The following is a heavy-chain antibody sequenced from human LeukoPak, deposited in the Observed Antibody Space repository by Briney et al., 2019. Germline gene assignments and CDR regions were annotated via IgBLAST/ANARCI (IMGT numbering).Heavy chain of an antibody. CDR3: AIGPYSSGWYPVGYFQH. J-gene: IGHJ1*01. V-gene: IGHV4-34*01. Sequence: SETLSLTCAVCGGSFSGYYWSWIRQPPGKGLQWIGEINHSGSTNYNPSLKSRVTISVDTSKNQFSLKLSSVTAADTAVYYCAIGPYSSGWYPVGYFQHWGQGTLVTVSS. D-gene: IGHD6-19*01. CDR2: INHSGST. CDR1: GGSFSGYY.